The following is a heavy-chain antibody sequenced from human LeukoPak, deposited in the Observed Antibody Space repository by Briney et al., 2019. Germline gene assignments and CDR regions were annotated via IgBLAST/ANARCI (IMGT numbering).Heavy chain of an antibody. CDR1: GGSISSYY. CDR2: INHSGST. CDR3: ARQEIAAAGDRYDY. Sequence: SETLSLTCTVSGGSISSYYWSWIRQPPGKGLEWIGEINHSGSTNYNPSLKSRVTISVDTSKNQFSLKLSSVTAADTAVYYCARQEIAAAGDRYDYWDQGTLVTVSS. J-gene: IGHJ4*02. D-gene: IGHD6-13*01. V-gene: IGHV4-34*01.